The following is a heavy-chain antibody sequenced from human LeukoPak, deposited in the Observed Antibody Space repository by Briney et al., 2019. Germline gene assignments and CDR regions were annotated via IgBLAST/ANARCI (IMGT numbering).Heavy chain of an antibody. V-gene: IGHV3-33*01. Sequence: GRSLRLSCSASGFNFSRYGMHWVHQAPGKGLEWVAVIWYDGGNKYYADSVKGRFTISRDNSKNTLSLQMNSLRAEDTAVYYCASDHGAYWGQGTLVTVSS. D-gene: IGHD1-26*01. J-gene: IGHJ4*02. CDR1: GFNFSRYG. CDR2: IWYDGGNK. CDR3: ASDHGAY.